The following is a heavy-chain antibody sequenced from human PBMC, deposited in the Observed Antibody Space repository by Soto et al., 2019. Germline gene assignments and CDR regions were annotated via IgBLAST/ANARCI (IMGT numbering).Heavy chain of an antibody. D-gene: IGHD3-22*01. CDR1: GFTFSHYG. Sequence: QVQLVESGGGVVQPGRSLRLSCAASGFTFSHYGMHWVRQAPGKGLEWEAVILHDGSNKYYGDSVKGRFTVSRDNSNNTLYLQMNSMRVEDTAVYYCARDRDSSGYYLDSWGQGTLVTVSS. V-gene: IGHV3-30*03. CDR2: ILHDGSNK. J-gene: IGHJ4*02. CDR3: ARDRDSSGYYLDS.